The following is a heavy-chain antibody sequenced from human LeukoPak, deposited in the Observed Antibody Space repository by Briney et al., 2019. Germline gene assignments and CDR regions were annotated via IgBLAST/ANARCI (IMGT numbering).Heavy chain of an antibody. V-gene: IGHV3-21*01. CDR3: ARVPLTYSAYGAIDY. J-gene: IGHJ4*02. D-gene: IGHD5-12*01. CDR1: GFTFSRYS. Sequence: NPGGSLRLSCAASGFTFSRYSMNWVRQAPGKGLEWVSSISDDGKYIYYADSVKGRFSISRDNAKSSLYLQMNSLGAEDTAVYYCARVPLTYSAYGAIDYWGQGTLVTVSS. CDR2: ISDDGKYI.